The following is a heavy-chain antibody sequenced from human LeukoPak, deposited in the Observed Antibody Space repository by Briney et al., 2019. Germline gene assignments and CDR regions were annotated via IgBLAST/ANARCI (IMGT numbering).Heavy chain of an antibody. CDR1: GLTFHDYA. V-gene: IGHV3-23*01. J-gene: IGHJ4*02. Sequence: GGSLRLSCAISGLTFHDYAMTWVRQAPGKGLEWVSTIVGDSSKTYYADSVKGRFTISRDKSTNTLFLQMSSLRAEDSAIYFCARALDTYGYMRFAYWGQGTLVTVSS. D-gene: IGHD5-18*01. CDR3: ARALDTYGYMRFAY. CDR2: IVGDSSKT.